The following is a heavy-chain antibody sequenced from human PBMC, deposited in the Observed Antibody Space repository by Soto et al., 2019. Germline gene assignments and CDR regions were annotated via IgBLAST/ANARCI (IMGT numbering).Heavy chain of an antibody. V-gene: IGHV3-23*01. CDR2: ISGSGGST. Sequence: GGSLRLSCAASGFTFSSYAMSWVRQAPGKGLEWVSAISGSGGSTYYADSVKGRFTISRDNSKNTLYLQMNSLRAEDTAVYYCAKVPYSASSGRTLDYWGQGTLVTAPQ. D-gene: IGHD3-22*01. J-gene: IGHJ4*02. CDR3: AKVPYSASSGRTLDY. CDR1: GFTFSSYA.